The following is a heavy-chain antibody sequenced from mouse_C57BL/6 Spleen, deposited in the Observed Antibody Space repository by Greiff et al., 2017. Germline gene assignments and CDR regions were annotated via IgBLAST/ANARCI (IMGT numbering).Heavy chain of an antibody. J-gene: IGHJ2*01. V-gene: IGHV1-64*01. CDR1: GYTFTSYW. D-gene: IGHD2-4*01. CDR3: ARYDYDDGYFDY. CDR2: IHPNSGST. Sequence: VQLQQPGAELVKPGASVKLSCKASGYTFTSYWMHWVKQRPGQGLEWIGMIHPNSGSTNYNEKFKSKATLTVDKSSSTAYMQLSSLTSEDSAVYYCARYDYDDGYFDYWGQGTTLTVSS.